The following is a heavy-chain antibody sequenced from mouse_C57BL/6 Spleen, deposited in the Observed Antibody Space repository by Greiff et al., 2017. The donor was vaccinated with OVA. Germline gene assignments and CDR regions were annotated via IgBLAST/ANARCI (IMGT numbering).Heavy chain of an antibody. CDR3: ARGAHSSGHWYFDV. J-gene: IGHJ1*03. V-gene: IGHV1-50*01. CDR1: GYTFTSYW. Sequence: VQLQQPGAELVKPGASVKLSCKASGYTFTSYWMQWVKQRPGQGLEWIGEIDPSDSYTNYNQKFKGKATLTVDTSSSTAYMQLSSLTSEDSAVYYCARGAHSSGHWYFDVWGTGTTVTVSS. D-gene: IGHD3-2*02. CDR2: IDPSDSYT.